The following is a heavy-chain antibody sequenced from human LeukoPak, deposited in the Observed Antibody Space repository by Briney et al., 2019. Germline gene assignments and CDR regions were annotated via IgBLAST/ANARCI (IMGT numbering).Heavy chain of an antibody. V-gene: IGHV4-59*08. Sequence: KPSETLSLTCTVSGGSISSYCWSWIRQPPGKGLEWIGFFYYSGSTNYNPSLKSRVSISVDTSKNQFSLKLSSVTAADTAVYYCASGYSSSSIDYWGQGTLVTVSS. J-gene: IGHJ4*02. CDR2: FYYSGST. CDR1: GGSISSYC. D-gene: IGHD6-13*01. CDR3: ASGYSSSSIDY.